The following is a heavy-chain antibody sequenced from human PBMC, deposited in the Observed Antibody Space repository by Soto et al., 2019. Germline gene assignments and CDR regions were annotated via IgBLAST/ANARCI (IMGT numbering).Heavy chain of an antibody. CDR2: IYYSGST. CDR3: ASQTPYSSGWYGCSY. J-gene: IGHJ4*02. V-gene: IGHV4-59*11. D-gene: IGHD6-19*01. CDR1: GVSFSSHY. Sequence: SETLSLTCTVSGVSFSSHYCNLIRQPPGKRLEWIGYIYYSGSTNYSPSLKSRVPISVDTSKNQFSLKLSSVTAADTAVYYCASQTPYSSGWYGCSYWGQGTLVTVSS.